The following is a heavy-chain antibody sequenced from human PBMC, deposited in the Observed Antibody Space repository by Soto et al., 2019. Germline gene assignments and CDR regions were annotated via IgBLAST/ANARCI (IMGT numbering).Heavy chain of an antibody. J-gene: IGHJ5*02. D-gene: IGHD4-17*01. CDR2: VYATGTS. CDR3: VRDGSKTLRDCFDP. Sequence: GPGYSSETLSLTCSVSGGSMSKFYWSWIRKTAGKGLEWMGRVYATGTSDYNPSLRSRIAMSVDISKKTFSLRLRSVTAADTGVYYCVRDGSKTLRDCFDPWGQGILVTVSS. V-gene: IGHV4-4*07. CDR1: GGSMSKFY.